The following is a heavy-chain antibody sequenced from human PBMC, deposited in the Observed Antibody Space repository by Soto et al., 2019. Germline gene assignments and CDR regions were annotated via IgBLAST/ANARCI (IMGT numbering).Heavy chain of an antibody. CDR1: GGSISSYY. CDR2: IYYSGST. Sequence: PSETLSLTCTVSGGSISSYYWSWIRQPPGKGLEWIGYIYYSGSTNYNPSLKSRVTISVDTSKNQFSLKLSSVTAADTAVFYCARGSSGWSFSEQVFDFWGQGTMVTVSS. V-gene: IGHV4-59*01. D-gene: IGHD6-19*01. CDR3: ARGSSGWSFSEQVFDF. J-gene: IGHJ3*01.